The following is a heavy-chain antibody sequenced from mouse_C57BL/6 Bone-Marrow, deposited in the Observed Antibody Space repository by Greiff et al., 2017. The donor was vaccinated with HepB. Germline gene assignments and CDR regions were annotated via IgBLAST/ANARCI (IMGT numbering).Heavy chain of an antibody. Sequence: QVQLKQPGAELVMPGASVKLSCKASGYTFTSYWMHWVKQRPGQGLEWIGEIDPSDSYTNYNQKFKGKSTLTVDKSSSTAYMQLSSLTSEDSAVYYCARGNSNYSRFAYWGQGTLVTVSA. CDR3: ARGNSNYSRFAY. CDR2: IDPSDSYT. J-gene: IGHJ3*01. CDR1: GYTFTSYW. V-gene: IGHV1-69*01. D-gene: IGHD2-5*01.